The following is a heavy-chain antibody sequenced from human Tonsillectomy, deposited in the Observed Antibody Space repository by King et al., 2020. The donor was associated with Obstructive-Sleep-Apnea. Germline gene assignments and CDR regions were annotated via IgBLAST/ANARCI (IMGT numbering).Heavy chain of an antibody. CDR3: AKSIRTGGSCFDAFDV. CDR2: ICDTDDGK. CDR1: GFTFSNHA. Sequence: VQLVESGGGSVQPGGSLRLSCTFSGFTFSNHAMNWVRQAPGKGLEWVSVICDTDDGKYYAESVKGRFTISRDNSRTTLYLPMNSLRAEDTAIYYCAKSIRTGGSCFDAFDVWGQGSVVTV. J-gene: IGHJ3*01. D-gene: IGHD2-15*01. V-gene: IGHV3-23*04.